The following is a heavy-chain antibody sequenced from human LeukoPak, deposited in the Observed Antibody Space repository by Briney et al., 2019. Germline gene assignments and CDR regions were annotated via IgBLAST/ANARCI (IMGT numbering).Heavy chain of an antibody. D-gene: IGHD6-13*01. CDR2: IYPGDSDT. CDR3: ARGFGSTWLEY. J-gene: IGHJ1*01. Sequence: GESLKISCKGSGYSFTSYWIGWVRQIPGKGLEWLVIIYPGDSDTKYTPSFQGQVTISADKSLTTAYLQWSSLKASDTAMYYCARGFGSTWLEYWGQGTLVTVSS. V-gene: IGHV5-51*01. CDR1: GYSFTSYW.